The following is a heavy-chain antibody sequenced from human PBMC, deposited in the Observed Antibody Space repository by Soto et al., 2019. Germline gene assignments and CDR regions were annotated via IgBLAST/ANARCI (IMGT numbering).Heavy chain of an antibody. CDR1: GGSISSYY. V-gene: IGHV4-59*08. CDR2: IYYSGST. Sequence: PSETLSLTCTVSGGSISSYYWSWLRQPPGKGLEWIGYIYYSGSTNYNPSLKSRVTISVDTSKNQFSLKLNSVTAADTAVYYCARGYCSSTSCNEFDYWGQGTLVTVSS. CDR3: ARGYCSSTSCNEFDY. J-gene: IGHJ4*02. D-gene: IGHD2-2*01.